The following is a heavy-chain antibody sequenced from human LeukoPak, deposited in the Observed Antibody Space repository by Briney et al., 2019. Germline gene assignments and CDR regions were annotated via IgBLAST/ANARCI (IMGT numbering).Heavy chain of an antibody. J-gene: IGHJ4*02. Sequence: GASVKVSCKASGGTFSSYAISWVRQAPGQGLEWMGEIIPIFGTANYAQKFQGRVTITTDESTSTAYMELSSLRSEDTAVYYCARVNGVGATDYWGQGTLVTVSS. CDR1: GGTFSSYA. D-gene: IGHD1-26*01. CDR3: ARVNGVGATDY. V-gene: IGHV1-69*05. CDR2: IIPIFGTA.